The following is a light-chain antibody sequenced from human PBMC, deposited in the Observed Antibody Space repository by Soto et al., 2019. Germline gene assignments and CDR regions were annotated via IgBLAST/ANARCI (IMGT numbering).Light chain of an antibody. Sequence: QAVVTQEPSLTVSPGGTVTLTCGSSTGAVTSGHYAYWFQQKPGQAPRTLIHNTNKKHSWTPARFSGSLLGGKAALTRSGAQPEDEADYYCLLYYVVAVVFGGGTKLTVL. V-gene: IGLV7-46*01. CDR2: NTN. J-gene: IGLJ2*01. CDR1: TGAVTSGHY. CDR3: LLYYVVAVV.